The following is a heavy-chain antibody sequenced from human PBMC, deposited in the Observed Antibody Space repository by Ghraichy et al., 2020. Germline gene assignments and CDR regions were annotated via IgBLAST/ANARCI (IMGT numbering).Heavy chain of an antibody. CDR1: GGSISRSSYY. V-gene: IGHV4-39*01. CDR3: ARHVADSSWYSYYFDY. D-gene: IGHD3-22*01. J-gene: IGHJ4*02. CDR2: IYYSGST. Sequence: SQTRSLTCTVSGGSISRSSYYWGWIRQPPGKGLEWIGSIYYSGSTFRNPSLKSRVTISVDTSKNQFSLRLTSVTAADTAVYYCARHVADSSWYSYYFDYWGQGTLVTVSS.